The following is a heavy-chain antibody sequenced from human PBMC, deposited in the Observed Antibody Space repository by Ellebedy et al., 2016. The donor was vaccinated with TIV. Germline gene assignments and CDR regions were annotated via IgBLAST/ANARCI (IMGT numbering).Heavy chain of an antibody. D-gene: IGHD2-2*01. V-gene: IGHV3-23*01. CDR3: AKTVVPAATEYYFDY. CDR1: GFTFSSYA. Sequence: GESLKISXAASGFTFSSYAMSWVRQAPGKGLEWVSAISGSGGSTYYADSVKGRFTISRDNSKNTLYLQMNSLRAEDTAVYYCAKTVVPAATEYYFDYWGQGTLVTVSS. J-gene: IGHJ4*02. CDR2: ISGSGGST.